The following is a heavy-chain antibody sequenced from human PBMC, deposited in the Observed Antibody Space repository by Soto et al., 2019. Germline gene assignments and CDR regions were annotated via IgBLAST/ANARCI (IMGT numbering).Heavy chain of an antibody. CDR3: ARDLDYYGSGNYYNRIDY. CDR2: IIRMFGTA. CDR1: GGPFSDYA. J-gene: IGHJ4*02. D-gene: IGHD3-10*01. V-gene: IGHV1-69*01. Sequence: QVQLVQSGAEVKKPGSSVKVSCKVSGGPFSDYAVSWVRQAPGQGLEWMGGIIRMFGTANSAQKFQGRVTITADESTTTAYMELSSLRSEDTAVYYCARDLDYYGSGNYYNRIDYWGQGTLVTVSS.